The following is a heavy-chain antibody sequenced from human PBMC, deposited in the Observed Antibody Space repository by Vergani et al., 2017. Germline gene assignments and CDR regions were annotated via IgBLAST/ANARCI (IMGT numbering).Heavy chain of an antibody. CDR2: IVVGSGST. J-gene: IGHJ5*02. V-gene: IGHV1-58*02. Sequence: QMQLVQSGPEVKKPGTSVKVSCRASGFTFTSSAMQWVRQARGQSLEYIGWIVVGSGSTNYAQKFQERVTISRDMSTNTAYMELSSQTSEDTAVYYCIWFGELSIPTWFDPWGQGTLVTVSS. D-gene: IGHD3-10*01. CDR1: GFTFTSSA. CDR3: IWFGELSIPTWFDP.